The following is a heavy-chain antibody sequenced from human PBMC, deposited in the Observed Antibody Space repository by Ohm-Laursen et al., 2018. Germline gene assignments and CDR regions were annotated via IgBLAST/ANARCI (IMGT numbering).Heavy chain of an antibody. V-gene: IGHV4-34*01. CDR1: GGSFSGYY. CDR2: INHSGST. D-gene: IGHD3-22*01. CDR3: ARGYVSSGYYYLRDAFDI. J-gene: IGHJ3*02. Sequence: GTLSLTWGVYGGSFSGYYWSWIRQPPGKGLEWIGEINHSGSTNYNPSLKSRVTISVDTSKNQFSLKLSSVTAADTAVYYCARGYVSSGYYYLRDAFDIWGQGTMVTVSS.